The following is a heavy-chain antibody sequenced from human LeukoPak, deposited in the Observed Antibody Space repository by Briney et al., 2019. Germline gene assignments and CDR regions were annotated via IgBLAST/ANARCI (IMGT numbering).Heavy chain of an antibody. V-gene: IGHV3-23*01. D-gene: IGHD2-15*01. CDR2: ITSGGST. Sequence: PGGSLRLSCAASGFTFSSDAMSWVRQAPGKGLEWVSTITSGGSTYYPDSVKGRITISRDNSKNTLYLQMNSLTADDTAVYYCAKYVVAALTYYFDYWGQGTLVTVSS. CDR1: GFTFSSDA. CDR3: AKYVVAALTYYFDY. J-gene: IGHJ4*02.